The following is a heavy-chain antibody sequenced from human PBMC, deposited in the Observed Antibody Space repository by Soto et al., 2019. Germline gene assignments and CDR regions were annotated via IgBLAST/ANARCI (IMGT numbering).Heavy chain of an antibody. CDR1: GFTFSSYG. V-gene: IGHV3-30*18. Sequence: QVQLVESGGGVVQPGRSLRLSCAASGFTFSSYGMHWVRQAPGKGLEWVAVISYDGSNKYYADSVKGRFTISRDNSKNPLYLQMNSLRAEDTAVYYCAKVSGYSYDHYYYGMDVWGQGTTVTVSS. D-gene: IGHD5-18*01. CDR3: AKVSGYSYDHYYYGMDV. J-gene: IGHJ6*02. CDR2: ISYDGSNK.